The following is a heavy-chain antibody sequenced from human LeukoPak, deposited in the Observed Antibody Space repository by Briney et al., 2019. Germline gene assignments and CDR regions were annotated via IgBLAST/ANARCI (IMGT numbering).Heavy chain of an antibody. Sequence: GASLRLSCAASGFTFSSYAMSWVRQAPGKGLEWVSAISGSGGSTYYADSVKGRFTISRDNSKNTLYLQMNSLRAEDTAVYYCAKDPEVGDLWSGQYYFDYWGQGTLVTVSS. CDR2: ISGSGGST. V-gene: IGHV3-23*01. J-gene: IGHJ4*02. D-gene: IGHD3-3*01. CDR1: GFTFSSYA. CDR3: AKDPEVGDLWSGQYYFDY.